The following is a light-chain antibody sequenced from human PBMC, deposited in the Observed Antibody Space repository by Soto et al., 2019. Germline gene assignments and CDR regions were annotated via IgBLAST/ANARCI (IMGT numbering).Light chain of an antibody. Sequence: EVVMTQSPATVSVSPGEGVTLSCRASQTISNDLAWYQQKPGQAPRLLIYGASTSATGVPARFSGGGSGTEFSLTISSLQSEDFAFYYCQQKNKWAPVTFGGGTKVEIK. J-gene: IGKJ4*01. CDR3: QQKNKWAPVT. CDR2: GAS. V-gene: IGKV3-15*01. CDR1: QTISND.